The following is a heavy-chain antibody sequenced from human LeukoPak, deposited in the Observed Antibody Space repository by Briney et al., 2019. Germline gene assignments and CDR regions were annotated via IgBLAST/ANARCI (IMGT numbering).Heavy chain of an antibody. Sequence: PGGSLRLSCAASGFTFNTHGMHWVRQAPGKGLEWVAAIWFDGSVKHYSDAAKGRFTISRDNSLNTLYLQMNSLRVEDTAMYYCAKDTAVQFLEPAFWGQGTLVTVSS. V-gene: IGHV3-33*06. CDR1: GFTFNTHG. CDR3: AKDTAVQFLEPAF. CDR2: IWFDGSVK. J-gene: IGHJ4*02. D-gene: IGHD3-3*01.